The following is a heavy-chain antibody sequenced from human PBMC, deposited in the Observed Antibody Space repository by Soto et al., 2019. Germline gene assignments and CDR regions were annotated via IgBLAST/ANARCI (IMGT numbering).Heavy chain of an antibody. J-gene: IGHJ6*02. CDR1: GYTFTSYD. CDR3: ARESYYYGMDV. V-gene: IGHV1-69*04. CDR2: IIPILGIA. Sequence: SVQVSCKASGYTFTSYDINWVRQAPGQGLEWMGRIIPILGIANYAQKFQGRVTITSDKSTSTAYMELSSLRSEDTAVYYCARESYYYGMDVWGQGTTVTVSS.